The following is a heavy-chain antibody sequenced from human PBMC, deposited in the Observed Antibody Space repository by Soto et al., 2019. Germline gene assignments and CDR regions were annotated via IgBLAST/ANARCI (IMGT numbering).Heavy chain of an antibody. J-gene: IGHJ4*02. CDR1: GGSISSGRYS. Sequence: QLQLQESGSGLVKPSQTLSLTCAVSGGSISSGRYSWSWIRQPPGKGLEWIGYIYHSGSTYYNPSLKSRVTISVDRSKNQFSLKLSSVTAADTAVYYCASSRSATVTTVDYWGQGTLVTVSS. V-gene: IGHV4-30-2*01. CDR3: ASSRSATVTTVDY. CDR2: IYHSGST. D-gene: IGHD4-17*01.